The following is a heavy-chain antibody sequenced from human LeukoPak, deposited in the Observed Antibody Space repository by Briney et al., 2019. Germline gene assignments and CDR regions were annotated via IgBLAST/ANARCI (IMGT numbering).Heavy chain of an antibody. CDR1: GGSISSSSYY. Sequence: SETLSLTCTVSGGSISSSSYYWGWIRQPPGKGLEWIGSIYYSGSTYYNPSLKSRVTISVDTSKNQFSLKLSSVTAADTAVYYCARETGRPWLEPDYWGQGTLVTVSS. V-gene: IGHV4-39*07. J-gene: IGHJ4*02. CDR2: IYYSGST. CDR3: ARETGRPWLEPDY. D-gene: IGHD6-19*01.